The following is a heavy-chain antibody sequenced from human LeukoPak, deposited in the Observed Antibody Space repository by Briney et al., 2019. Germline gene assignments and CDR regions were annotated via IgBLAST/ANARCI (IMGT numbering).Heavy chain of an antibody. Sequence: PGGSLRLSCTASGFNFSSYAMTWVRQAPGKGLEWVSSISSSGYSTYYSVSAKGRFTISRDNSKNTLSLRLNSPRVEDTAVYYCATPGPTVTGGFEFWGQGTLVTVSS. V-gene: IGHV3-23*01. D-gene: IGHD4-17*01. CDR1: GFNFSSYA. CDR2: ISSSGYST. J-gene: IGHJ4*02. CDR3: ATPGPTVTGGFEF.